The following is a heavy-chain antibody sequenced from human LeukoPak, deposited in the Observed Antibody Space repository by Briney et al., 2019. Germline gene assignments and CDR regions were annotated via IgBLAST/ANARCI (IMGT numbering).Heavy chain of an antibody. J-gene: IGHJ6*03. Sequence: SETLSLTCTVSGGSISSYCWSWIRQPPGKGLEWIGYIFYSGSTNYNPSLKSRVTISVDTSKNQFSLKLSSVTAADTAVYYCARGLSVRASDYYYYYYMDVWGKGTTVTISS. CDR3: ARGLSVRASDYYYYYYMDV. V-gene: IGHV4-59*01. D-gene: IGHD2/OR15-2a*01. CDR2: IFYSGST. CDR1: GGSISSYC.